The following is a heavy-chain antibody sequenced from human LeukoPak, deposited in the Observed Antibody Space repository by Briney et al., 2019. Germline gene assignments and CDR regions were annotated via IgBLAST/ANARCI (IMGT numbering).Heavy chain of an antibody. J-gene: IGHJ4*02. CDR3: ARAWNFQSAYDY. CDR2: IIPIFGTA. V-gene: IGHV1-69*13. Sequence: SVKVSCKASGGTFGSYAISWVRQAPGQGLEWMGGIIPIFGTANYAQKFQGRVTITADESTSTAYMELSSLRSEDTAVYYCARAWNFQSAYDYWGQGTLVTVSS. CDR1: GGTFGSYA. D-gene: IGHD1-1*01.